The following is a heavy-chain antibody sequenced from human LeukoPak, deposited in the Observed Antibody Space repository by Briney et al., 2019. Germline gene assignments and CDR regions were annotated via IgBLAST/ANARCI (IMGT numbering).Heavy chain of an antibody. CDR3: ARGPIQLWIHNAMDV. CDR2: IRSKAYRGTT. J-gene: IGHJ6*02. CDR1: GFILGDHA. V-gene: IGHV3-49*04. Sequence: PGGSLRLSCTCSGFILGDHAMSLVRPAPGKGPEWVGVIRSKAYRGTTEYAASVKGRFTISRDDSASIAYLQMNSLRTEDTAVYYCARGPIQLWIHNAMDVWGQGTTVTVSS. D-gene: IGHD5-18*01.